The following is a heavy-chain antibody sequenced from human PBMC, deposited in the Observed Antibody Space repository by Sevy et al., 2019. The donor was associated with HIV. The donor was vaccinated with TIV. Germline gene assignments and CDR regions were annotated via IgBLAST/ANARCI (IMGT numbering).Heavy chain of an antibody. V-gene: IGHV1-18*01. CDR3: ARAPSGSQGPGQYFHH. CDR1: GYTFTRYH. D-gene: IGHD1-26*01. Sequence: ASVKVSCKASGYTFTRYHITWVRQAPGQGLAWMGWITAYNGNTNYAQRLQGRVTMTTDTSTSTAYMELRSLRSDDTAVYYCARAPSGSQGPGQYFHHWGQGTLVTVSS. J-gene: IGHJ1*01. CDR2: ITAYNGNT.